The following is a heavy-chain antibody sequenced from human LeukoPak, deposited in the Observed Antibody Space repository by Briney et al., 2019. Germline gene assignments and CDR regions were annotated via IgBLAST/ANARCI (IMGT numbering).Heavy chain of an antibody. CDR1: GYTFTGYY. CDR2: INPNSGGT. V-gene: IGHV1-2*02. CDR3: AREYGATGYYYYMDV. J-gene: IGHJ6*03. D-gene: IGHD4/OR15-4a*01. Sequence: ASVKVSCKASGYTFTGYYMHWVRQAPGQGLEWMGWINPNSGGTNYAQKFQGRVTMTRDTSISTAYMELSRLRSDDTAVYYCAREYGATGYYYYMDVWGKGTTVTISS.